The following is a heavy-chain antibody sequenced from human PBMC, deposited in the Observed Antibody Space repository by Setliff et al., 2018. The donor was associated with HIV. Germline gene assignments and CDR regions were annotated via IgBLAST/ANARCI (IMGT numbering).Heavy chain of an antibody. CDR1: GGSIGNYY. CDR2: VNHGGTA. V-gene: IGHV4-34*01. CDR3: SRALPKHYHVYYYRDL. J-gene: IGHJ6*03. Sequence: SETLSLTCAVNGGSIGNYYWSWIRQSPGKGLESIGEVNHGGTANINPSLKGRVIMSVDTSKQHFSLNLTSVTAADTAVYYCSRALPKHYHVYYYRDLWSQGTAVTVSS.